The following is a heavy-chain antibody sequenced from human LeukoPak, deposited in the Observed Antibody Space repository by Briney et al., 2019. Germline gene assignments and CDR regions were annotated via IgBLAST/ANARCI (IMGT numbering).Heavy chain of an antibody. CDR2: IYSGGST. V-gene: IGHV3-66*01. J-gene: IGHJ4*02. CDR1: GFTVSSNY. Sequence: GGSLRLSCAASGFTVSSNYMSWVRQAPGKGLECVSVIYSGGSTYYADSVKGRFTISRDNSKNTLYLQMNSLRAEDTAVYYCASPSSGSFLFFSFDYWGQGTLVTVSS. CDR3: ASPSSGSFLFFSFDY. D-gene: IGHD3-10*01.